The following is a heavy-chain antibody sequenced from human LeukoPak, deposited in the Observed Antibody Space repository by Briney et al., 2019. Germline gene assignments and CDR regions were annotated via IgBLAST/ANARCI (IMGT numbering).Heavy chain of an antibody. CDR2: INPNSGGT. D-gene: IGHD3-22*01. CDR3: ARGIYYDSSTYYALDI. Sequence: ASVKVSCKASGYTFTAYFIHWVRQAPGQGLEWMGRINPNSGGTKYAQKFQGRVTMTRDTSISTAYMELTSLRSDDTAVYYCARGIYYDSSTYYALDIWDQGSMVTVSS. CDR1: GYTFTAYF. J-gene: IGHJ3*02. V-gene: IGHV1-2*06.